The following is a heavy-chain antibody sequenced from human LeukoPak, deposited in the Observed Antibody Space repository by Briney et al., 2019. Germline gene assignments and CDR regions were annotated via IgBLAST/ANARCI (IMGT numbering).Heavy chain of an antibody. Sequence: PSETLSLTCTVSGASISDYFWNWIRQPAGRGLEWIGRIGTSGTAKYNSSLKSRVTISVDTSKNQFSLRLSSAAAADTAIYYCARGTKKTVYHTLDYWGQGILVTVSS. CDR3: ARGTKKTVYHTLDY. V-gene: IGHV4-4*07. CDR1: GASISDYF. J-gene: IGHJ4*02. CDR2: IGTSGTA. D-gene: IGHD1-7*01.